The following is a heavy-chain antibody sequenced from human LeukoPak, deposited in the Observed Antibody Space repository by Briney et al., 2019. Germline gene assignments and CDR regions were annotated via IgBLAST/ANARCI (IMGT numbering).Heavy chain of an antibody. CDR3: TRGPYYYGSGSPFHFDY. D-gene: IGHD3-10*01. Sequence: PSETLSLTCAVYGGSFSGYYWSWIRQPPGKGLEWIGEISHSGSTNYNPSLKSRVTISVDTSKNQFSLKLSSVTAADTAVYYCTRGPYYYGSGSPFHFDYWGQGTLVTVSS. V-gene: IGHV4-34*01. CDR2: ISHSGST. J-gene: IGHJ4*02. CDR1: GGSFSGYY.